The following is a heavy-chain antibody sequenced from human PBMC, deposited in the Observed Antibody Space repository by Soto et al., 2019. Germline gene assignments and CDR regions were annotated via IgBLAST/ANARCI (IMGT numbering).Heavy chain of an antibody. V-gene: IGHV1-8*01. CDR3: VRGHPELSGY. Sequence: GASVKVSCKASGYALTSHDINWVRQATGQGLEWMGWMNPNTGNTGFAQKFQGRVTMSRDTSISTAYMELSSLSFEYSPVYYCVRGHPELSGYWGKGTLVPVSS. J-gene: IGHJ4*02. CDR1: GYALTSHD. CDR2: MNPNTGNT. D-gene: IGHD1-7*01.